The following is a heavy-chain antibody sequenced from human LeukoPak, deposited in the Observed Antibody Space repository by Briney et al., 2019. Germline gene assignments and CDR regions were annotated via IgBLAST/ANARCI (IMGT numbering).Heavy chain of an antibody. D-gene: IGHD1-26*01. CDR1: GFTFSNYW. CDR2: TNTDGSIT. CDR3: GRDLGGRGGA. V-gene: IGHV3-74*01. Sequence: GGSLRLSCAASGFTFSNYWMHWVRQVPGTGLVWVSRTNTDGSITDYADSVKGRFTISRDNAKDTLYLQMNSLRPEDTAVYYCGRDLGGRGGAWGQGTLVTVSS. J-gene: IGHJ5*02.